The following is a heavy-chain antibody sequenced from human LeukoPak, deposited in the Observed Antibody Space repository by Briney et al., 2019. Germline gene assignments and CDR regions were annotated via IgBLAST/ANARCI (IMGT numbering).Heavy chain of an antibody. V-gene: IGHV3-9*01. CDR3: AKDIRVVVTSYFDY. Sequence: GGSLRLSCAASGFTFDDYAMHWGRQAPGKGREWVSGISWNSGSIGYADSVKGRFTISRDNAKNSLYLQMNSLRAEDTALYYCAKDIRVVVTSYFDYWGQGTLVTVSS. CDR2: ISWNSGSI. D-gene: IGHD2-21*02. CDR1: GFTFDDYA. J-gene: IGHJ4*02.